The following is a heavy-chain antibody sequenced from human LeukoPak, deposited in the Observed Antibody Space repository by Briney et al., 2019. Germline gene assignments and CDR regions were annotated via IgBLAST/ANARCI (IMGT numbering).Heavy chain of an antibody. CDR2: IYYSGST. Sequence: SETLSLTCTVSGGSISSSSYYWGWIRQPPGKGLEWIGSIYYSGSTYYNPSLKSRVTISVDTSKNQFSLKLSSVTAADTAVYYCARHKRSLSKGGSYGPGPFDYWGQGALVTVSS. J-gene: IGHJ4*02. V-gene: IGHV4-39*07. D-gene: IGHD3-16*01. CDR1: GGSISSSSYY. CDR3: ARHKRSLSKGGSYGPGPFDY.